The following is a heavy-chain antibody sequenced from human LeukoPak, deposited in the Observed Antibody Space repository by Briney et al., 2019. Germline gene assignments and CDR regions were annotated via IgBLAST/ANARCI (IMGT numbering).Heavy chain of an antibody. CDR1: GYSISSGYY. CDR3: ARDYGDYDYYMDV. D-gene: IGHD4-17*01. V-gene: IGHV4-38-2*02. Sequence: SETLSLTCTVSGYSISSGYYWGWIRQPPGKGLEWIGRIYTSGSTNYNPSLKSRVTMSVDTSKNQFSLKLSSVTAADTAVYYCARDYGDYDYYMDVWGKGTTVTISS. J-gene: IGHJ6*03. CDR2: IYTSGST.